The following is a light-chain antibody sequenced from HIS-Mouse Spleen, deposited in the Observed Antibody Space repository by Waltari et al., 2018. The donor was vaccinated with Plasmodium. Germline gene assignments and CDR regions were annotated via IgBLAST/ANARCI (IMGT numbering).Light chain of an antibody. CDR1: TSDAAGYNL. CDR3: SSYAGSNNLV. V-gene: IGLV2-8*01. Sequence: QSALTQPPPASGSPGHSVTISCTGTTSDAAGYNLVSWYQPHPGKAPKLMIYEVSKRPSGVPDRFSGSKSGNTASLTVSGLQAEDEADYYCSSYAGSNNLVFGGGTKLTVL. J-gene: IGLJ2*01. CDR2: EVS.